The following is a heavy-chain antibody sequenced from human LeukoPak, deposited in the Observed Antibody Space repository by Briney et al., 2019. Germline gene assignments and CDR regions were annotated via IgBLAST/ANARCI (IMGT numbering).Heavy chain of an antibody. J-gene: IGHJ6*02. V-gene: IGHV3-48*01. Sequence: PGGSLRLSCAATAFTFSNYGMNWVRQAPGKGLEWVSYIGSSGSSISYADSVKGRFTISRDNAKKSLYLQMSSLRAEDTAVYYCAGDRPGSMDVWGRGTTVTVSS. CDR2: IGSSGSSI. CDR1: AFTFSNYG. CDR3: AGDRPGSMDV. D-gene: IGHD5-12*01.